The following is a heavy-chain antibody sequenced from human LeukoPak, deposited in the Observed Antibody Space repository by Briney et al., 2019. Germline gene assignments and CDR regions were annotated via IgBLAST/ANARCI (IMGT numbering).Heavy chain of an antibody. CDR1: GYSISSGYY. V-gene: IGHV4-38-2*02. CDR2: IYHSGST. D-gene: IGHD6-6*01. CDR3: ATRYSSSSDY. J-gene: IGHJ4*02. Sequence: SETLSLTCTVSGYSISSGYYWGWIRQPPGKWLEWIGSIYHSGSTYYNPSLKSRVTISVDTSKNQFSLKLSSVTAADTAVYYCATRYSSSSDYWGQGTLVTVSS.